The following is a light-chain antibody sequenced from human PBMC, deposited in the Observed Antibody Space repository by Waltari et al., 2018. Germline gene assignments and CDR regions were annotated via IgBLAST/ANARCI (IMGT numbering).Light chain of an antibody. CDR1: SGHSSNI. V-gene: IGLV4-69*01. CDR2: VNSDGSH. Sequence: QLVLTQSPSASASLGASVRLACTLDSGHSSNIIPWHQQQPEKGPRYWMKVNSDGSHSKGDETPDRFSGSGSGAERYLTISSVQSEDEADYYCQTGGHGTWVFGGGTKLTVL. J-gene: IGLJ3*02. CDR3: QTGGHGTWV.